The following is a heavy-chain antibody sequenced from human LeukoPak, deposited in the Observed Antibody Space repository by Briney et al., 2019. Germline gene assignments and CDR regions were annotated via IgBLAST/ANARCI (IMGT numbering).Heavy chain of an antibody. CDR1: GYTFAIYG. CDR3: ARDYCTRGGDCYKEDLFDP. J-gene: IGHJ5*02. Sequence: GASVKVSCKASGYTFAIYGISWVRQAPGQGLEWMAWISPYDGDTNYAQNFKGRVTMTTETSTSTAYMELRSLRSDDTAIYYCARDYCTRGGDCYKEDLFDPWGQGTLVTVSS. V-gene: IGHV1-18*01. D-gene: IGHD2-21*02. CDR2: ISPYDGDT.